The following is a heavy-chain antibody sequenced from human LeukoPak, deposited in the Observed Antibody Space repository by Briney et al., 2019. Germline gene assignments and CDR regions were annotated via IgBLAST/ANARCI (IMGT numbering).Heavy chain of an antibody. CDR3: ARGPFIAVAPNWFDP. Sequence: ASVKVSCKASGYTFTGYYMHWVRQAPRQGLEWMGWINPNSGGTNYAQKFQGWVTMTRDTSISTAYMELSRLRSDDTAVYYCARGPFIAVAPNWFDPWGQGTLVTVSS. CDR1: GYTFTGYY. V-gene: IGHV1-2*04. D-gene: IGHD6-19*01. CDR2: INPNSGGT. J-gene: IGHJ5*02.